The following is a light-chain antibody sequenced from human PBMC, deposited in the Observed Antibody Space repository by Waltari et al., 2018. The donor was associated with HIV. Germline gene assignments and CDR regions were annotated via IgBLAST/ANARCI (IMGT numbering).Light chain of an antibody. CDR2: LGS. J-gene: IGKJ2*01. CDR3: MQVLQTGAT. V-gene: IGKV2-28*01. CDR1: QSLLPDNGYDY. Sequence: SVMTQSPLFLPVTPGQPASISCRSSQSLLPDNGYDYVDWSLHKPGQSAQLLIYLGSNRASGVPARFSGSRSGTDFTLKISRVEAEDAGVYYCMQVLQTGATFGQGTKLE.